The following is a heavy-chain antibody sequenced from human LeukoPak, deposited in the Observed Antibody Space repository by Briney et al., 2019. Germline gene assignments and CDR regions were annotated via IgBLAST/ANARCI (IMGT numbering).Heavy chain of an antibody. CDR2: ISASGVST. D-gene: IGHD6-19*01. CDR3: AKHRDSGWYSPFDY. V-gene: IGHV3-23*01. J-gene: IGHJ4*02. Sequence: PGGSLRLSCAASGFTFISYAMSWVCQAPGKGLEWVSAISASGVSTYYADSVKGRFTISRDNSKNTLCLQMNSLRAEDTAVYYCAKHRDSGWYSPFDYWGQRTLVTVSS. CDR1: GFTFISYA.